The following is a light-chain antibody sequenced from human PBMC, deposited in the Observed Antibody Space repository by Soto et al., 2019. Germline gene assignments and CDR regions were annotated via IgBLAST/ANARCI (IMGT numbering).Light chain of an antibody. CDR1: QSISSSY. J-gene: IGKJ2*01. CDR3: QLYGGSHMFS. Sequence: EIVLTQSPGTLSLSPGEGGTLSCRASQSISSSYLAWYQQKPGQSPRLLIYAASSRATGIPDRFSSSGSGTDFTLTISSLETEDFAVYYCQLYGGSHMFSFGQGTKLEIK. CDR2: AAS. V-gene: IGKV3-20*01.